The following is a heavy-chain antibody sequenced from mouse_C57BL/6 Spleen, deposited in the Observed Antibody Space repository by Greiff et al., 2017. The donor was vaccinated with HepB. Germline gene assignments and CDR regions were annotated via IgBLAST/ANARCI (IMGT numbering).Heavy chain of an antibody. CDR2: ISYDGSN. V-gene: IGHV3-6*01. CDR1: GYSITSGYY. J-gene: IGHJ4*01. D-gene: IGHD2-3*01. CDR3: ARGFGYLGAMDY. Sequence: DVHLVESGPGLVKPSQSLSLTCSVTGYSITSGYYWNWIRQFPGNKLEWMGYISYDGSNNYNPSLKNRISITRDTSKNQFFLKLNSVTTEDTATYYCARGFGYLGAMDYWGQGTSVTVSS.